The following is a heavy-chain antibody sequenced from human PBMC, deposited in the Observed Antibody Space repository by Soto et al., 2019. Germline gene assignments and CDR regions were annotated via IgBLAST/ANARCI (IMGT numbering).Heavy chain of an antibody. CDR3: AFGNLSYYFDY. CDR2: IWYDGSDK. D-gene: IGHD3-16*01. V-gene: IGHV3-33*01. CDR1: GFAFSSFG. Sequence: GGSLRLSCVASGFAFSSFGMHWVRQAPGKGLEWVAIIWYDGSDKYYGDSVKGRFTISRDNSKNTLFLQMNSLRAEDTAVYHCAFGNLSYYFDYWGPRPPVTLSS. J-gene: IGHJ4*02.